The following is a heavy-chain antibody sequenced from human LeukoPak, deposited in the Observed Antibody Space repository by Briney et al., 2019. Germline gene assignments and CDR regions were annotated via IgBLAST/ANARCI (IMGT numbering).Heavy chain of an antibody. D-gene: IGHD3-10*01. J-gene: IGHJ5*02. CDR2: ISGSGGST. CDR3: AKDPRLDGSDNWFDP. V-gene: IGHV3-23*01. Sequence: GGSLRLSCAASGFTFSSYAMSWVRQAPGKGLEWVSAISGSGGSTYYADSVKGRFTISRDNSKNTLYLQMNSLRAEDTVVYYCAKDPRLDGSDNWFDPWGQGTLVTVSS. CDR1: GFTFSSYA.